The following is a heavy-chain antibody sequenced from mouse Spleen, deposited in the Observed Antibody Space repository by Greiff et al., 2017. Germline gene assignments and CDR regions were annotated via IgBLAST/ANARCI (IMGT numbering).Heavy chain of an antibody. Sequence: DVMLVESGGGLVQPGGSRKLSCAASGFTFSSFGMHWVRQAPEKGLEWVAYISSGSSTIYYADTVKGRFTISRDNPKNTLFLQMTSLRSEDTAMYYCARHYRYDPFDYWGQGTTLTVSS. CDR1: GFTFSSFG. CDR3: ARHYRYDPFDY. J-gene: IGHJ2*01. V-gene: IGHV5-17*02. CDR2: ISSGSSTI. D-gene: IGHD2-14*01.